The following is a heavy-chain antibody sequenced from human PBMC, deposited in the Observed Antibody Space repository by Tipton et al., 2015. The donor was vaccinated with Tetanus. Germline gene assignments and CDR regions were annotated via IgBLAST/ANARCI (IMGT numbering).Heavy chain of an antibody. CDR2: VDDSGGT. J-gene: IGHJ4*02. D-gene: IGHD3-10*01. Sequence: TLSLTCTLSGGSLSSGTFYWDWIRHSPGKGLEWIGEVDDSGGTNYSPSLKSRVTISLDTSKNEFSLTLSSVTAADTAVYYCARSKLLWFGESLSGFDSWGQGTLVTVSA. V-gene: IGHV4-39*07. CDR3: ARSKLLWFGESLSGFDS. CDR1: GGSLSSGTFY.